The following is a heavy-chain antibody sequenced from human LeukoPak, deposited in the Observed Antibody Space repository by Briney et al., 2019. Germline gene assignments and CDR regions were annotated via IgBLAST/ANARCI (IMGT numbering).Heavy chain of an antibody. V-gene: IGHV1-46*01. CDR3: ARAAGFDY. J-gene: IGHJ4*02. Sequence: ASVKVSCKASGYTFVTYYMHLVRRAPGQGLEWMGMINPSGGRTTLAQKFQGKVTMTRDTSTNTVYMELSSLNSEDTAVYYCARAAGFDYWGQGSRVTVSS. CDR2: INPSGGRT. CDR1: GYTFVTYY. D-gene: IGHD3-10*01.